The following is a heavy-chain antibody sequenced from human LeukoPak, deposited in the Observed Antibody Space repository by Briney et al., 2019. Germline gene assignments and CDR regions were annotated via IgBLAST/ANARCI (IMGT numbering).Heavy chain of an antibody. CDR3: AILLGATTNFDY. V-gene: IGHV1-2*02. CDR1: GYTFTGYY. CDR2: INPNSGDT. Sequence: ASVKVSCKASGYTFTGYYIHWVRQAPGQGLEWMAWINPNSGDTDCAQKFQGRVPMTRDTSISTAYMDLSRLTSDDTAVYYCAILLGATTNFDYWGQGTLVTVSS. J-gene: IGHJ4*02. D-gene: IGHD1-26*01.